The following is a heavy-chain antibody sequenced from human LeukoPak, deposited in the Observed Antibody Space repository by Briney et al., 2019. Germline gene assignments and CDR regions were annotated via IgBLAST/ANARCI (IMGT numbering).Heavy chain of an antibody. CDR1: GFTVSSNY. V-gene: IGHV3-53*01. D-gene: IGHD6-19*01. CDR3: AKDVQASSGWPIDY. Sequence: PGGSLRLSCAASGFTVSSNYMSWVRQAPGKGLEWVSIVYSGGTTYYADSVKGRFTISRDNSKNTLYLQMNSLRAEDTAVYYCAKDVQASSGWPIDYWGQGTLVTVSS. J-gene: IGHJ4*02. CDR2: VYSGGTT.